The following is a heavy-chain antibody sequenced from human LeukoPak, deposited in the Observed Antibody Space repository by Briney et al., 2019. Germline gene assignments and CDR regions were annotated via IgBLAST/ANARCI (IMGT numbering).Heavy chain of an antibody. V-gene: IGHV4-31*03. CDR2: IYYSGST. Sequence: SETLSLTCTVSGGSIISGRYYWSSIRQHPGKGLEWIGYIYYSGSTYYNPSLKSRVTISVDTSKNQFSLKLSSVTAADTAVYYGARDRRSGSFDYWGQGTLVTVSS. J-gene: IGHJ4*02. CDR3: ARDRRSGSFDY. CDR1: GGSIISGRYY. D-gene: IGHD3-22*01.